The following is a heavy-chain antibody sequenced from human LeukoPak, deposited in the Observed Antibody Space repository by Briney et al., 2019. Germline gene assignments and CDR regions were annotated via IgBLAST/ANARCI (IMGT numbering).Heavy chain of an antibody. CDR2: INRDGSEK. J-gene: IGHJ4*02. V-gene: IGHV3-7*01. Sequence: PGGSLRLSCAVSGFTFSNYWMNWVRQAPGKGLEWVANINRDGSEKNYVDSVKGRFTISRDNAKKSLYLQMNSLRDEDTAVYYCALSLNMIVVLIGYWGQGTVVTVSS. CDR1: GFTFSNYW. D-gene: IGHD3-22*01. CDR3: ALSLNMIVVLIGY.